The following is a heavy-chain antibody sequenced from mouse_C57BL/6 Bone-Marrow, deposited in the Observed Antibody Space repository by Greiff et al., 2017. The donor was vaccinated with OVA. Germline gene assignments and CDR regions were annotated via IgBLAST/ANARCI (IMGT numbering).Heavy chain of an antibody. J-gene: IGHJ1*03. V-gene: IGHV1-18*01. CDR1: GYTFTDYN. D-gene: IGHD1-1*01. Sequence: EVQLQQSGPELVKPGASVKIPCKASGYTFTDYNMDWVKQSHGKSLEWIGDINPNNGGTIYNQKFKGKATLTVDKSSSTAYMELRSLTSEDTAVYYCARPHYGSRHWYFDVWGTGTTVTVSS. CDR3: ARPHYGSRHWYFDV. CDR2: INPNNGGT.